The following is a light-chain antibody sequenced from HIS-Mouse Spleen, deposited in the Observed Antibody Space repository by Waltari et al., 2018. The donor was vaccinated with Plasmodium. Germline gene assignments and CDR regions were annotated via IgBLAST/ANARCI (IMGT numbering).Light chain of an antibody. J-gene: IGKJ4*01. Sequence: DIQLTQSPSFLSASVGDRVTITCRASQGISSYLAWYQQKPGKAPKLLIYAASTLQSGVPSRFSGSGSGTEFTLTISSLQHEDFATYYCQQHNSYPLTFGGGTKVEIK. V-gene: IGKV1-9*01. CDR3: QQHNSYPLT. CDR2: AAS. CDR1: QGISSY.